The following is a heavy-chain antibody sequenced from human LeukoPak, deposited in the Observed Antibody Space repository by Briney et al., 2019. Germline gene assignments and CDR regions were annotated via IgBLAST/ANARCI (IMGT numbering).Heavy chain of an antibody. Sequence: SVKVSCKASGYTFTSYGISWVRQAPGQGLEWIGGIIPIFGTANYAQKFQGRVTITADKSTSTAYMEPSSLRSEDTAVYYCARSPPYYDILTGYYNVGSRINYYYYMDVWGKGTTVTVSS. J-gene: IGHJ6*03. V-gene: IGHV1-69*06. CDR2: IIPIFGTA. D-gene: IGHD3-9*01. CDR3: ARSPPYYDILTGYYNVGSRINYYYYMDV. CDR1: GYTFTSYG.